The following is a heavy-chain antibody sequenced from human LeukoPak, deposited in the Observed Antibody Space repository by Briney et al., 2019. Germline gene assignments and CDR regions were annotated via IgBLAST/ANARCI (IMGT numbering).Heavy chain of an antibody. CDR3: AKALSGSPPKPFDY. Sequence: GGSLRLSWVASGFTFSIYGMHWVRQAPGKGLEWVAFIRYDGSDKYYAESVKGRFTISRDNSKNTLYLLMNSLRAEDTAVYYCAKALSGSPPKPFDYWGQGTLVTVSS. CDR2: IRYDGSDK. CDR1: GFTFSIYG. V-gene: IGHV3-30*02. D-gene: IGHD1-26*01. J-gene: IGHJ4*02.